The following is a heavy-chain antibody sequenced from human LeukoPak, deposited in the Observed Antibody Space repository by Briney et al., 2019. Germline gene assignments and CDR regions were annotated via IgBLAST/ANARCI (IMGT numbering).Heavy chain of an antibody. CDR3: ARTYDFWSGYYGPAKYYFDY. Sequence: ASVKVSCKASGYTFTSYGISWVRQAPGQGLEWMGWISAYNGNTNYAQKLQGRVTMTTDTSTSTAYMELRSLRSDDTAVYYCARTYDFWSGYYGPAKYYFDYWGQGTLVTVSS. D-gene: IGHD3-3*01. CDR2: ISAYNGNT. CDR1: GYTFTSYG. J-gene: IGHJ4*02. V-gene: IGHV1-18*01.